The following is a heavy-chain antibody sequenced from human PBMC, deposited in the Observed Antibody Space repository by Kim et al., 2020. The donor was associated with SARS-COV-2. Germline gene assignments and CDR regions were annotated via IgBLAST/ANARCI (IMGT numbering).Heavy chain of an antibody. J-gene: IGHJ3*02. V-gene: IGHV1-69*13. D-gene: IGHD2-21*02. Sequence: SVKVSCKTSGGNFNSFAMNWVRQAPGQGLEWMGGIVPFSNSTNYAQQFRGRVKITADESTSTSYMELTRLTSDDTAVYYCARDADDSDGLDIWGQGTMVSVSS. CDR2: IVPFSNST. CDR3: ARDADDSDGLDI. CDR1: GGNFNSFA.